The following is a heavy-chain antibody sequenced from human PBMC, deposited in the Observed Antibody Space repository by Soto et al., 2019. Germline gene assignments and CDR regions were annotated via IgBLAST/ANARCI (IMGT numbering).Heavy chain of an antibody. D-gene: IGHD1-26*01. CDR1: GGTFSSYA. CDR2: IIPIFGTA. Sequence: QVQLVQSGAEVKKPGSSVKVSCKASGGTFSSYAISWVRQAPGQGLEWMGGIIPIFGTANYAQKFQGRVTITADESTSTAYMELSRLRSEDTAVYYCAREKVGAYYYYYGMDVWGQGTTVTVSS. CDR3: AREKVGAYYYYYGMDV. J-gene: IGHJ6*02. V-gene: IGHV1-69*01.